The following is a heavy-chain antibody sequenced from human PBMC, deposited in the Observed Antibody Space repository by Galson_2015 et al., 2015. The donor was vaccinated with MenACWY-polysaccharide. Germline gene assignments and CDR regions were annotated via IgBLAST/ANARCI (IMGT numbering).Heavy chain of an antibody. CDR1: GASISRSDW. Sequence: SETLSLTCAVSGASISRSDWWTWVRQPPGKGLEWIGEISHRGTANYNPSLKSRITISVDKSKIQFSMKLNSVTAADTSVYYCARKFDYWGQGSLVTVPS. V-gene: IGHV4-4*02. CDR3: ARKFDY. J-gene: IGHJ4*02. CDR2: ISHRGTA.